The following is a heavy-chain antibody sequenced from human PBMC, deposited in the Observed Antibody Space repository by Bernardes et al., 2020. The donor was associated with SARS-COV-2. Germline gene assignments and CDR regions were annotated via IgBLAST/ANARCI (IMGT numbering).Heavy chain of an antibody. V-gene: IGHV3-9*01. CDR1: GFTFDDYA. Sequence: GGSLRLSCAASGFTFDDYAMYWVRQAPGKGLEWVSGISWNSGSIGYADSVKGRFTISRDNAKNSLYLQMNSLRAEDTALYYCAKDSGDRYYYDSSGFPNWYFDLWGRGTLVTVSS. D-gene: IGHD3-22*01. CDR3: AKDSGDRYYYDSSGFPNWYFDL. J-gene: IGHJ2*01. CDR2: ISWNSGSI.